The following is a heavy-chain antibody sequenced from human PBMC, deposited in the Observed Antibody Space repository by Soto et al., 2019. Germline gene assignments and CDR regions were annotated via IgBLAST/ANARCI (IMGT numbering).Heavy chain of an antibody. Sequence: HDPGQRLEWMGWINAGNGNTKYSQKFQGRVTITRDTSARTAYMELSSLRSEDTAVYYCARAGSLRFCGGCFDAWGQGTLVTVSS. D-gene: IGHD3-3*01. CDR3: ARAGSLRFCGGCFDA. J-gene: IGHJ5*02. V-gene: IGHV1-3*01. CDR2: INAGNGNT.